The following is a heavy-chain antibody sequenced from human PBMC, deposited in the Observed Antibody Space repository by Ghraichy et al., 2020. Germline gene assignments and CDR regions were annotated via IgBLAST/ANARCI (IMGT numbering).Heavy chain of an antibody. D-gene: IGHD7-27*01. Sequence: SETLSLTCTVSGGSISSSSYYWGWIRQPPGKGLEWIGSIYYSGSTYYNPSLKSRVTISVDTSKNQFSLKLSSVTAADTAVYYCARKANWANWFDPWGQGTLVTVSS. V-gene: IGHV4-39*07. CDR3: ARKANWANWFDP. CDR1: GGSISSSSYY. CDR2: IYYSGST. J-gene: IGHJ5*02.